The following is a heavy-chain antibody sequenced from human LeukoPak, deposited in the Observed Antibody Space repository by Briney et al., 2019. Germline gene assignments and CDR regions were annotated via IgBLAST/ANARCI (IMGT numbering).Heavy chain of an antibody. J-gene: IGHJ6*03. CDR1: GYTFTSYG. CDR2: ISAYNGNT. CDR3: ARVSSSSRSLSNYYYYMDV. D-gene: IGHD6-13*01. Sequence: VASVKVSCKASGYTFTSYGISWVRQAPGQGLEWMGWISAYNGNTNYAQKLQGRVTMTTDTSTSTAYMELRSLRSDDTAVYYCARVSSSSRSLSNYYYYMDVWGKGATVTVSS. V-gene: IGHV1-18*01.